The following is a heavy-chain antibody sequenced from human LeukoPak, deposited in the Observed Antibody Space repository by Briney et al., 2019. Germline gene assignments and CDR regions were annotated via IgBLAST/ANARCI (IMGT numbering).Heavy chain of an antibody. Sequence: ASVKASCKASGYTFTSYGISWVRQAPGQGLEWMGWISAYNGNTNYAQKLQGRVTMTTDTSTSTAYMELRSLRSDDTAVYYCARARLYYGSGSYKPRKDWFDPWGQGTLVTVSS. D-gene: IGHD3-10*01. J-gene: IGHJ5*02. V-gene: IGHV1-18*04. CDR2: ISAYNGNT. CDR1: GYTFTSYG. CDR3: ARARLYYGSGSYKPRKDWFDP.